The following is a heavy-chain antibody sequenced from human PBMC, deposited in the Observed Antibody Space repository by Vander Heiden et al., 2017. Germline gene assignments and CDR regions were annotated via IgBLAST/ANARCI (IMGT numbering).Heavy chain of an antibody. D-gene: IGHD4-4*01. V-gene: IGHV1-2*02. CDR1: GYTFTGYY. Sequence: QVQLVQSGAEVKKPGASVKVSCKASGYTFTGYYMHWVRQAPGQGLEWMRWINPNSGGTNYAQKFQGRVTMTRDTSISTAYMELSRLRSDDTAVYYCARHTDYSNSNSYYYYYYGMDVWCHGPTVDDSS. CDR2: INPNSGGT. J-gene: IGHJ6*02. CDR3: ARHTDYSNSNSYYYYYYGMDV.